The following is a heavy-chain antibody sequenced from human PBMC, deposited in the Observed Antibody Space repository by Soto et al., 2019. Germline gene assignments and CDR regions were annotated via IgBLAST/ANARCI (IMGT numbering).Heavy chain of an antibody. CDR1: GGTFSSYA. D-gene: IGHD3-22*01. Sequence: ASVKVSCKASGGTFSSYAISWVRQAPGQGLEWMGGIIPIFGTANYAQKFQGRVTITADKSTSTAYMELSSLRSEDTAVYYCAGAGAYYYDSSGYRKNWFDPWGQGTLVTVSS. J-gene: IGHJ5*02. V-gene: IGHV1-69*06. CDR2: IIPIFGTA. CDR3: AGAGAYYYDSSGYRKNWFDP.